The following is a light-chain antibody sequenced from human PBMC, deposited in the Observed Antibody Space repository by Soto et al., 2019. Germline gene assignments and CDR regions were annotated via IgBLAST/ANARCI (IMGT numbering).Light chain of an antibody. CDR2: SSN. CDR1: NSNIGSNS. J-gene: IGLJ1*01. Sequence: QAVVTQPPSASGTPGQRVTISCSGSNSNIGSNSVNWYQQLPGTAPKLLIYSSNQRPSGVPDRISGSKSGTSASLAISGLQSEEEADYYCAAWDDTLNGYVLGTGTKLTVL. V-gene: IGLV1-44*01. CDR3: AAWDDTLNGYV.